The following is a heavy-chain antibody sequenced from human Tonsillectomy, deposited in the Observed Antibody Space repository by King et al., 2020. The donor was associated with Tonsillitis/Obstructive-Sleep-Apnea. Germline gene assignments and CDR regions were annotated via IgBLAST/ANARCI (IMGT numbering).Heavy chain of an antibody. CDR3: ARRNRAATTTNYYSMDV. D-gene: IGHD6-13*01. J-gene: IGHJ6*02. CDR1: GGTFSSNA. V-gene: IGHV1-69*10. Sequence: QLVQSGAEVKKPGSSVKVSCKASGGTFSSNAISWVRQAPGQGLEWMGGIIPILNIVNYAQKFQDRVTITADKSTSTAYMELSSLRSEDTAVYPCARRNRAATTTNYYSMDVWGQGPTVTVSS. CDR2: IIPILNIV.